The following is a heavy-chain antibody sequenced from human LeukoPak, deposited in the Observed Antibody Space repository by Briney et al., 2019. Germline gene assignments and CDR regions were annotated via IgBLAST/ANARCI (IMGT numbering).Heavy chain of an antibody. CDR1: GDSITTYY. CDR3: ARAPAVAGGTFDI. CDR2: IYHSGRT. V-gene: IGHV4-59*01. Sequence: SETLSLTCTVSGDSITTYYWNWIRQPPGKGLEWIGYIYHSGRTNYNLSLKSRVTISVDTSKNQFSLKLISVTAADTAVYYCARAPAVAGGTFDIWGQGTMVTASS. D-gene: IGHD6-19*01. J-gene: IGHJ3*02.